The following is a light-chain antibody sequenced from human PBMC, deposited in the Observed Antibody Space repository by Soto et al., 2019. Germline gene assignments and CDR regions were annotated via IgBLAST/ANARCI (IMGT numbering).Light chain of an antibody. CDR2: DAS. CDR1: QSITNW. J-gene: IGKJ1*01. Sequence: DIQMTQSPSTLSAYVGDRVTITCRASQSITNWVAWYQQKPGKAPKLLIYDASNLESGVPSRFSGGGSGTDFTLTFSSLQPDDFATYYCQQYNNYSPTFGQGTKVEV. CDR3: QQYNNYSPT. V-gene: IGKV1-5*01.